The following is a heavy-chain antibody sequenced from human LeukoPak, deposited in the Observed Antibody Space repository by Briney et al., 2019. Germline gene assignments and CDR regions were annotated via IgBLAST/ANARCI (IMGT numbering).Heavy chain of an antibody. CDR3: ARISNGFLEWLTTGAFDI. Sequence: PSETLSLTCTVSGGSISSSSYYWGWIRQPPGKGLEWIGSIYYSGSTYYNPSLKSRVTISVDTSKNQFSLKLSSVTAADTAVYYCARISNGFLEWLTTGAFDIWGQGTMVTVSS. CDR1: GGSISSSSYY. J-gene: IGHJ3*02. D-gene: IGHD3-3*01. V-gene: IGHV4-39*01. CDR2: IYYSGST.